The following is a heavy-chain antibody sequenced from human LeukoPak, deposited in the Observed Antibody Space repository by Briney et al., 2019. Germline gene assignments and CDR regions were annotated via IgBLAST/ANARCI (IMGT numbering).Heavy chain of an antibody. D-gene: IGHD1-14*01. CDR1: GYTFTSYY. V-gene: IGHV1-46*01. CDR2: INPSGGST. Sequence: ASVKVSCKASGYTFTSYYMHWVRQAPGQGLEWMGIINPSGGSTSYAQKFQGRVTMATDTSTSTAYMELRSLRSDDAAVYYCARDLSVEPDYWGQGTLVTVSS. J-gene: IGHJ4*02. CDR3: ARDLSVEPDY.